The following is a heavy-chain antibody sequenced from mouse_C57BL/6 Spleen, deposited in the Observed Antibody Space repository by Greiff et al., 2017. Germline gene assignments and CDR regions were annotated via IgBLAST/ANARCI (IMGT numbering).Heavy chain of an antibody. J-gene: IGHJ3*01. Sequence: VQLQQSDAELVKPGASVKISCKVSGYTFTDHTIHWMKQRPEQGLEWIGYIYPRDGSTKYNEKFKGKATLTADKSSSTAYMQLISLTSEDSAVYFCATAGYPRGGLAYWGQGTLVTVSA. V-gene: IGHV1-78*01. D-gene: IGHD3-2*02. CDR2: IYPRDGST. CDR1: GYTFTDHT. CDR3: ATAGYPRGGLAY.